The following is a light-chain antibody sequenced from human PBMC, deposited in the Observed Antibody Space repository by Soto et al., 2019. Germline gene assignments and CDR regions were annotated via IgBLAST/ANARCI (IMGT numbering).Light chain of an antibody. J-gene: IGKJ1*01. Sequence: DIVMTQSPDSLAVSLGERATINCKSSQSVLYSSNNKNYLAWYQQKPRQPPKLLIYWASTRESVFPDRFSGXXXXXXXXXXISSLQAEDVAVYYCQQYYSTPWTFGQGTKVEIQ. V-gene: IGKV4-1*01. CDR2: WAS. CDR1: QSVLYSSNNKNY. CDR3: QQYYSTPWT.